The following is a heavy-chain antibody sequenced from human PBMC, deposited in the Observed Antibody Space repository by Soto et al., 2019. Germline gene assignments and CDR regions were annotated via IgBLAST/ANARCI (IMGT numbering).Heavy chain of an antibody. CDR2: ISYDGSNK. CDR1: GFTFSSYA. J-gene: IGHJ6*02. CDR3: ARDHRGGSFYYYYGMDV. V-gene: IGHV3-30-3*01. Sequence: QPGGSLRLSCAASGFTFSSYAMHWVRQAPGKGLEWVAVISYDGSNKYYADSVKGRFTISRDNSKNTLYLQMNSLRAEDTAVYYCARDHRGGSFYYYYGMDVWGQGTTVTVSS. D-gene: IGHD2-15*01.